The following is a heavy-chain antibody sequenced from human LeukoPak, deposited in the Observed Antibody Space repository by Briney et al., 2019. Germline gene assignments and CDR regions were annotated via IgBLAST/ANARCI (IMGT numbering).Heavy chain of an antibody. CDR1: GGSFSGYY. CDR3: ARGPPYDSSGLDY. Sequence: PSETLSLTCAVYGGSFSGYYWSWIRQPPGKGLEWIGEINHSGSTNYNPSLKSRVTISVDTSKNQFSLKLSSVTAADTAVYYCARGPPYDSSGLDYWGQGTLVTVSS. J-gene: IGHJ4*02. V-gene: IGHV4-34*01. D-gene: IGHD3-22*01. CDR2: INHSGST.